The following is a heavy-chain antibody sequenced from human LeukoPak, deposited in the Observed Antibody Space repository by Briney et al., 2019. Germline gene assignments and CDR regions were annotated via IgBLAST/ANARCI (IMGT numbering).Heavy chain of an antibody. CDR2: FDPEDGET. CDR3: ATDTGSGSYSGDAFDI. J-gene: IGHJ3*02. V-gene: IGHV1-24*01. Sequence: APVKVSCKVSGYTLTELSMHWVRQAPGKGLEWMGGFDPEDGETIYAQKFQGRVTMTEDTSTDTAYMELSSLRSEDTAVYYCATDTGSGSYSGDAFDIWGQGTMVTVSS. CDR1: GYTLTELS. D-gene: IGHD1-26*01.